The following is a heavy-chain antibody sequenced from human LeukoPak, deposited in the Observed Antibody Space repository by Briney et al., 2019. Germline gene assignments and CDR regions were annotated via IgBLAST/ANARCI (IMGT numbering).Heavy chain of an antibody. CDR3: AREREMATSYWYFDL. Sequence: SETLSLTCTVSGGSISSYYWSWLRQPPGKGLEWIGYIYYSGSTNYNPSLKSRVTISVDTSKNQFSLKLSSVTAADTAVYYCAREREMATSYWYFDLWGRGTLVAVSS. D-gene: IGHD5-24*01. V-gene: IGHV4-59*01. CDR1: GGSISSYY. CDR2: IYYSGST. J-gene: IGHJ2*01.